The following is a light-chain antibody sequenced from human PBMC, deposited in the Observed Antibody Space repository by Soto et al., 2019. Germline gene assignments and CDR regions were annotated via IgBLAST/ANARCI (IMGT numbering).Light chain of an antibody. Sequence: DIQMTQSPSSVSASVGDRVTISCRASQDISTWLAWYQQKPGKAPKLLIYAASSLQSGVPSRFSGSGSGTDFTLTISSLQPEDFAMYYCQQYGDSPWTFGQGTRVDFK. CDR2: AAS. CDR3: QQYGDSPWT. J-gene: IGKJ1*01. V-gene: IGKV1-12*01. CDR1: QDISTW.